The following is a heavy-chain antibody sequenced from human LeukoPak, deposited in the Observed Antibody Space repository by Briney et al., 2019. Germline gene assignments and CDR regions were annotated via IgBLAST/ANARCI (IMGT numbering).Heavy chain of an antibody. J-gene: IGHJ4*02. CDR2: VTSDSSRI. CDR3: ARVYYGSGTYSDY. D-gene: IGHD3-10*01. Sequence: GGSLRLSCAGSGFAFSRYTMNWVRQAPGKGLEWVSSVTSDSSRIYYADSVKGRFTISRDNAKNSLYLQMNSQRAEDTAVYYCARVYYGSGTYSDYWGQGTLVTVSS. V-gene: IGHV3-21*01. CDR1: GFAFSRYT.